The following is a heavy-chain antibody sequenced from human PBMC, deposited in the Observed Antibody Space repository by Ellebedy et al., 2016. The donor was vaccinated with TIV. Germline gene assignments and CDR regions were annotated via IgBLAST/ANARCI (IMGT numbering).Heavy chain of an antibody. J-gene: IGHJ4*02. Sequence: AASVKVSCKASGYTFTGYYMHWVRQAPGQGLEWMGWINPNSGGTNYAQKFQGRVTMTRDTSISTAYMELSRLRSEDTAMYYCARDLYIRYGSGSHFNGGIDNWGQGTLVTVSS. CDR3: ARDLYIRYGSGSHFNGGIDN. V-gene: IGHV1-2*02. CDR1: GYTFTGYY. CDR2: INPNSGGT. D-gene: IGHD3-10*01.